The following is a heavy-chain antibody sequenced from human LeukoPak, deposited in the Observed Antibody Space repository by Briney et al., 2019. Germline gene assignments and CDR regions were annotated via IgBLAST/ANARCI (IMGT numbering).Heavy chain of an antibody. Sequence: SETLSLTCTVSGGSISSYYWSWIRQPPGKGLEWIGYIYYNGSTNYNPSLKSRVTISVDTSKNQFSLKLSSVTAADTAVYYCARGYSSGWSFDYWGQGTLVTVSS. CDR1: GGSISSYY. J-gene: IGHJ4*02. CDR3: ARGYSSGWSFDY. D-gene: IGHD6-19*01. CDR2: IYYNGST. V-gene: IGHV4-59*01.